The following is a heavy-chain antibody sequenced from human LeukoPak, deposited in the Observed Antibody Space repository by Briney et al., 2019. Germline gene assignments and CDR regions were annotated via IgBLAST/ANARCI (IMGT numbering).Heavy chain of an antibody. CDR3: ARVGGELVPAAIYYFDY. Sequence: VASVKVSCKASGGTFSSYAISWVRQAPGQGLEWMGGIIPIFGTANYAQKFQGRVTITADDSTSTAYMELSSLRSEDTAVYYCARVGGELVPAAIYYFDYWGQGTLVTVSS. CDR2: IIPIFGTA. V-gene: IGHV1-69*13. J-gene: IGHJ4*02. CDR1: GGTFSSYA. D-gene: IGHD2-2*01.